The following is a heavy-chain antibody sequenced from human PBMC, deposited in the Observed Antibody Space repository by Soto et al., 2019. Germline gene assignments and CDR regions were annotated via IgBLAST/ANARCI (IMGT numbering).Heavy chain of an antibody. CDR2: ISYDGTKT. CDR1: GFTFSIYA. J-gene: IGHJ4*02. CDR3: ARDRGPRRRWRIDPFDY. D-gene: IGHD3-10*01. Sequence: QVQLVESGGGVVQPGRSLRVSCAASGFTFSIYAMHWVRQAPGTGLEWVAVISYDGTKTYYADSVKGRFTISRDNSKNTVYLQMNSLRDEDTAVYYCARDRGPRRRWRIDPFDYWGQGTLVTVSP. V-gene: IGHV3-30*03.